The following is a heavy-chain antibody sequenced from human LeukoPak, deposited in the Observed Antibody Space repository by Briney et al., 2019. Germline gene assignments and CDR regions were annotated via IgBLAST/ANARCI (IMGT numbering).Heavy chain of an antibody. CDR3: ARDPSPTYYYGSGQVGIDY. J-gene: IGHJ4*02. CDR2: TYYRSKWYN. V-gene: IGHV6-1*01. CDR1: GDSVSSNSAA. D-gene: IGHD3-10*01. Sequence: SQTLSLTCAISGDSVSSNSAAWNWIRQSPSRGLEWLGRTYYRSKWYNDYAVSVKSRITINPDTSKNQFSLQLNSVTPEDTAVYYCARDPSPTYYYGSGQVGIDYWGQGTLVTVYS.